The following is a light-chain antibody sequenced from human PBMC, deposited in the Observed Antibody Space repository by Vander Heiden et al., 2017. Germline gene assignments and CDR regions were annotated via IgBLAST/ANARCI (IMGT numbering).Light chain of an antibody. J-gene: IGKJ3*01. Sequence: EIVLTQSPGTLSLSPGERATLSCRASQRIDSGVVGWYQQKPGQAPRLLIYGASNRAGGIPDRFSGSGSGTDFTLTISRLEAEDSAVYYCQQYGTSPGPFGPGTKVDIK. CDR2: GAS. V-gene: IGKV3-20*01. CDR3: QQYGTSPGP. CDR1: QRIDSGV.